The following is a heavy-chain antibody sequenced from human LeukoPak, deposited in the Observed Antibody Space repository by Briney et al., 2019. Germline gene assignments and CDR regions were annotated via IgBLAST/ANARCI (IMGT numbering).Heavy chain of an antibody. CDR3: ARRFMTVVDPFDP. D-gene: IGHD3-22*01. V-gene: IGHV5-51*01. CDR2: IFPGDSDT. Sequence: GESLKISCKGSGYSFTSYWIGWVRQMPGKGLEWMGIIFPGDSDTRYSPSFQGQVTISVDKSISTAYLQWSSLKASDTAMYYCARRFMTVVDPFDPWGQGTLVTVSS. CDR1: GYSFTSYW. J-gene: IGHJ5*02.